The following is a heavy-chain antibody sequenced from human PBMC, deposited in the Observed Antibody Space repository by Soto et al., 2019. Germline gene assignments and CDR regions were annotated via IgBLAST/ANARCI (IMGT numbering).Heavy chain of an antibody. CDR2: ISWDGGST. CDR1: GFTFDDYA. D-gene: IGHD1-26*01. J-gene: IGHJ6*02. V-gene: IGHV3-43D*03. Sequence: GGSLRLSCAASGFTFDDYAMHWVRQAPGKGLEWVSLISWDGGSTYYEDSVKGRFTISRDNSKNSLYLQMNSLRAEDTALYYCAKASGSYYYYYYGMDVWGQGTTVTVSS. CDR3: AKASGSYYYYYYGMDV.